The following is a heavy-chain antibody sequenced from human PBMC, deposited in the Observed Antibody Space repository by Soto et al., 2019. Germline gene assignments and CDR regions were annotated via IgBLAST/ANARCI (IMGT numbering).Heavy chain of an antibody. D-gene: IGHD4-17*01. J-gene: IGHJ6*02. Sequence: PSETLSLTCTVSGGSISSGGYYWSWIRQHPGKGLEWIGYIYYSGSTYYNPSLKSRVTISVDTSKNQFSLKLSSVTAADTAVYYCASTMTTVVTPYGMDVWGQGTTVTVSS. CDR3: ASTMTTVVTPYGMDV. V-gene: IGHV4-30-4*08. CDR1: GGSISSGGYY. CDR2: IYYSGST.